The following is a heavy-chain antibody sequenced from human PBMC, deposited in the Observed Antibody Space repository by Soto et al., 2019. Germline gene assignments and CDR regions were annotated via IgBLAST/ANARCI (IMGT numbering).Heavy chain of an antibody. CDR2: ISAYNGNT. J-gene: IGHJ5*02. Sequence: ASVKVSCKASGYTFTSYGISWVRQAPGQGLEWMGWISAYNGNTNYAQKLQGRVTMTTDTSTSTAYMELRSLRSDDTAVYYCARSWWRDDYGDDGWFDPWGQGTLVTVSS. D-gene: IGHD4-17*01. CDR3: ARSWWRDDYGDDGWFDP. CDR1: GYTFTSYG. V-gene: IGHV1-18*04.